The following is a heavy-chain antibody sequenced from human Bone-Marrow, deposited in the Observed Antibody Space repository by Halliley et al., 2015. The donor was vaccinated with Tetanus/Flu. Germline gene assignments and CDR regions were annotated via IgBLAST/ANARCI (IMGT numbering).Heavy chain of an antibody. CDR2: IDYDGGTL. Sequence: SLRLSCAASGFTFRSHWMHWVRQTPGKGLLWVARIDYDGGTLDYAASVEGRFTISRDNAANTVYLQMNSLTVEDSAVYYCARNSWGIDYWGQGTLVTVSP. V-gene: IGHV3-74*01. D-gene: IGHD6-13*01. CDR1: GFTFRSHW. CDR3: ARNSWGIDY. J-gene: IGHJ4*02.